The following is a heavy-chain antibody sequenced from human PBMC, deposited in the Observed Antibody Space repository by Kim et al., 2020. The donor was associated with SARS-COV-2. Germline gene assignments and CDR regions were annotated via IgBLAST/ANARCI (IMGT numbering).Heavy chain of an antibody. Sequence: KHHVHSAKGRITISRNNSQTTLYLHMNSPRAEDTSVYYCAREAPYYFDYWGQGTLVTVSS. CDR3: AREAPYYFDY. CDR2: K. V-gene: IGHV3-30*01. J-gene: IGHJ4*02.